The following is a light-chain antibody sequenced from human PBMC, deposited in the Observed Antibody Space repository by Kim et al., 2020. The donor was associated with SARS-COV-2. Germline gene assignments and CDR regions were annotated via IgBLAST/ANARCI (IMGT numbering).Light chain of an antibody. J-gene: IGKJ1*01. CDR2: GTS. Sequence: DIQMTQSPSTLSASVGDRVTISCRASQRISHWLAWYKQTSGKAPKVIIYGTSDLESGVPSRFSGSGSGTQFTLTITSLQPDDFAIYYCQQYDEYPRTFGQGTKVDIK. CDR1: QRISHW. CDR3: QQYDEYPRT. V-gene: IGKV1-5*03.